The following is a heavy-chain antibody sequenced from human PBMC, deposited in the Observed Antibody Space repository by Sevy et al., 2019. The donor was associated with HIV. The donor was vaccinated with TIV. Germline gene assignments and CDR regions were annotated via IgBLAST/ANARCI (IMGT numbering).Heavy chain of an antibody. D-gene: IGHD2-2*01. Sequence: ASVKVSCKASGYSFTSYGISWVRQAPGQGLECMGWISTLNVNTNNAQKFQGRVTMTTDTSTSTAYMELRSLRSDDTAVYYCARDDCSSLSCHGSLLYWGQGTLVTVSS. V-gene: IGHV1-18*01. CDR2: ISTLNVNT. J-gene: IGHJ4*02. CDR1: GYSFTSYG. CDR3: ARDDCSSLSCHGSLLY.